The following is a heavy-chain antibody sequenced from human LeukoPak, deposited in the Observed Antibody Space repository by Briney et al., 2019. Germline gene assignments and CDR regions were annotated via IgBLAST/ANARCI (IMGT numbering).Heavy chain of an antibody. J-gene: IGHJ3*02. CDR1: GGSFSGYY. CDR2: INHSGST. V-gene: IGHV4-34*01. Sequence: SETLSLTCAVYGGSFSGYYWSWIRQPPGKGLEWIGEINHSGSTNYNPSLKSRVTISVDTPKNQFSLKLSSVTAADTAVYYCARDTAARDSSGKAAFDIWGQGTMVTVSS. CDR3: ARDTAARDSSGKAAFDI. D-gene: IGHD3-22*01.